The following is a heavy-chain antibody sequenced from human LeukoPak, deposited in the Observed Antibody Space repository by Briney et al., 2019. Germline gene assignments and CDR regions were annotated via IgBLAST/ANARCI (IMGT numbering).Heavy chain of an antibody. CDR2: INHSGST. Sequence: SETLSLTCAVYGGSFSGYYWSWIRQPPGKGLEWIGEINHSGSTNYNPSLKSRVTISVDTSKNQFSLKLSSVTAADTAVYYCARHPFATPFDYWGPGTLVTVSS. D-gene: IGHD2-15*01. CDR3: ARHPFATPFDY. CDR1: GGSFSGYY. V-gene: IGHV4-34*01. J-gene: IGHJ4*02.